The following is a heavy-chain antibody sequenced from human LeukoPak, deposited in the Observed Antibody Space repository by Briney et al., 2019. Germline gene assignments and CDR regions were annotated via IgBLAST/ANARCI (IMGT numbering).Heavy chain of an antibody. CDR1: GFTFNNAW. V-gene: IGHV3-15*01. CDR3: TRIIKSGSFDY. D-gene: IGHD1-26*01. CDR2: IKSKTDGGTT. J-gene: IGHJ4*02. Sequence: GGSLRLSCAASGFTFNNAWMSWVRQAPGKGLEWVGRIKSKTDGGTTDYAAPVKGRFTISRDDSKNTLYLQMNSLKIEDTAVCYCTRIIKSGSFDYWGQGVLVTVSS.